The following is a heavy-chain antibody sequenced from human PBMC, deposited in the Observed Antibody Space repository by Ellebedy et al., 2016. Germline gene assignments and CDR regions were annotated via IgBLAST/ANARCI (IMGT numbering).Heavy chain of an antibody. CDR3: ARDGPLDSSGSLDY. D-gene: IGHD6-19*01. CDR2: IWNDGSNK. Sequence: GESLKISCAASGFTFSSYGMHWVRQAPGKGLEWVAVIWNDGSNKYYVDSVKGRFTISRDNSKNTLYLQMNSLRAEDTAVYYCARDGPLDSSGSLDYWGQGTLVTVSS. V-gene: IGHV3-33*08. J-gene: IGHJ4*02. CDR1: GFTFSSYG.